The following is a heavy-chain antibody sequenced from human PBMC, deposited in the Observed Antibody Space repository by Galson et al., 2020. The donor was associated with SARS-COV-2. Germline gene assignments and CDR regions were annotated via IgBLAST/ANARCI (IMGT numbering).Heavy chain of an antibody. V-gene: IGHV1-2*02. J-gene: IGHJ6*02. CDR3: ARLRYYDVLAGYIVDV. D-gene: IGHD3-9*01. Sequence: ASVKVSCKASGYTFTDYHIHWVRQAPGQGLAWMGWINPKSGGTNYAQKFEGRVTMTRDTSITTAYMELSRLRADDTAVYYCARLRYYDVLAGYIVDVWGQGTMVTVSS. CDR1: GYTFTDYH. CDR2: INPKSGGT.